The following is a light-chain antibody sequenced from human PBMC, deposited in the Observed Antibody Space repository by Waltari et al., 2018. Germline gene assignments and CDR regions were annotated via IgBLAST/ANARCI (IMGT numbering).Light chain of an antibody. Sequence: VGDRVTLTCRASQGISNSLAWYQQKPGEVPKLLIYDASTLQSGVPSRFSGSGSGTDFTLTISSLQPEDFATYYCQKHNTDPLTFGPGTKVDIK. J-gene: IGKJ3*01. CDR2: DAS. CDR1: QGISNS. CDR3: QKHNTDPLT. V-gene: IGKV1-27*01.